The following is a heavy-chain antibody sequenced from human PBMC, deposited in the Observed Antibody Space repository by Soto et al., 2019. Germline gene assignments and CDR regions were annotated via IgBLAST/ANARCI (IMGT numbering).Heavy chain of an antibody. D-gene: IGHD3-10*01. CDR1: GFIFTNYA. Sequence: EVQLLESGGGLVQPGGSLRLSCAASGFIFTNYAMSWDRQAPGKGLEWVSSIGRSGDTYYADSVRGRFTISRDDSKNTLYLQLNSLRAEDTAVYNCAKNYFMDVWGKGTTVTVSS. CDR3: AKNYFMDV. V-gene: IGHV3-23*01. CDR2: IGRSGDT. J-gene: IGHJ6*03.